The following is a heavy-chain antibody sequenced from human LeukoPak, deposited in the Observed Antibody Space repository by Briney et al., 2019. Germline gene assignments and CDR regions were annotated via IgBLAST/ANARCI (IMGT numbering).Heavy chain of an antibody. D-gene: IGHD1-26*01. Sequence: PVGSLRLSRAASGFTFSDYYMSWIRQAPRKGLGWVSYISISGGTIYYADSVKGRFTISRDNAKNSLYLQMNSLRAEDTAVYYCARGGGVSRYSGSYDAFDIWGQGTMVTVSS. J-gene: IGHJ3*02. CDR2: ISISGGTI. CDR1: GFTFSDYY. V-gene: IGHV3-11*04. CDR3: ARGGGVSRYSGSYDAFDI.